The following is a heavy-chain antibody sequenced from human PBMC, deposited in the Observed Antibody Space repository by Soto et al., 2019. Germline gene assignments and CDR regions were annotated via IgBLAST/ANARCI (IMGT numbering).Heavy chain of an antibody. J-gene: IGHJ4*02. Sequence: ASVKVSCKASGYTFTSYAMHWVRQAPGQRLEWMGWINAGNGNTKYSQKFQGRVTITRDTSASTAYMELSSLRSEDTAVYYCARDLWQQLATLFDYWGQGTLVTVSS. CDR1: GYTFTSYA. CDR3: ARDLWQQLATLFDY. CDR2: INAGNGNT. D-gene: IGHD6-13*01. V-gene: IGHV1-3*01.